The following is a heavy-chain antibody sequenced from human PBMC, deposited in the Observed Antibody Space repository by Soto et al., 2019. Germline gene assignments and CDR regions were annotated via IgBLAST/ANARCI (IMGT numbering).Heavy chain of an antibody. CDR2: IIDDGSTK. D-gene: IGHD3-10*01. V-gene: IGHV3-30*18. J-gene: IGHJ4*02. Sequence: QVQLVESGGGVVQPGRSLRLSCAASGFTFSSYGMHWVRQAPGKGLEWVAVIIDDGSTKYYADSVKCRFTISRDNSKRTLYLQMNSLRAEDTAVYYCAKDRMGAGVRGYFDYWGQGTLVTVSS. CDR1: GFTFSSYG. CDR3: AKDRMGAGVRGYFDY.